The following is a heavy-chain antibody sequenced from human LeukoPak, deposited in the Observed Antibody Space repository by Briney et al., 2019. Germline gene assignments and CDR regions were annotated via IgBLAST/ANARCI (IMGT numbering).Heavy chain of an antibody. CDR2: IKSKTDGGTT. Sequence: GGSLRLSCAASGFTFSNAWMSWVRQAPGKGLEWVGRIKSKTDGGTTDYAAPVKGRFTISRDDSKNTLYVQMNSLKTEDTAVYYCTTDSGSYLTDYWGQGTLVTVSS. CDR3: TTDSGSYLTDY. V-gene: IGHV3-15*01. CDR1: GFTFSNAW. D-gene: IGHD1-26*01. J-gene: IGHJ4*02.